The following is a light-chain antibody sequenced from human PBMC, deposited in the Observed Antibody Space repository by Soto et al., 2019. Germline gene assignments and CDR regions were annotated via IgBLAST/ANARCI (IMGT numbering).Light chain of an antibody. V-gene: IGKV3-20*01. Sequence: VLRQAPGTLSVARGERTNLTCISSHSVSSTFLAWYQQKPAQAPTLLISDADTRATGIPDRFSGSGFGTHFTLTISSLEPEDFAMYYCQQSASSVTFGQGTRLEI. CDR2: DAD. CDR1: HSVSSTF. CDR3: QQSASSVT. J-gene: IGKJ5*01.